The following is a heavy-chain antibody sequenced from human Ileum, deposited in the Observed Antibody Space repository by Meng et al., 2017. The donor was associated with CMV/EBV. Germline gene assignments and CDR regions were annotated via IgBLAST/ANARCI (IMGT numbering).Heavy chain of an antibody. CDR2: ISSSGNT. Sequence: VHLQEPGPGLVRPSETLSLTYTVSGDSISNYYWSWIRQPAGKKLEWIGRISSSGNTNYTPSLKSRVIMSLDTSNNQFFLKLTSVTAADTALYYCARGESRGYYYFDYWGQGILVTVSS. J-gene: IGHJ4*02. V-gene: IGHV4-4*07. D-gene: IGHD3-22*01. CDR1: GDSISNYY. CDR3: ARGESRGYYYFDY.